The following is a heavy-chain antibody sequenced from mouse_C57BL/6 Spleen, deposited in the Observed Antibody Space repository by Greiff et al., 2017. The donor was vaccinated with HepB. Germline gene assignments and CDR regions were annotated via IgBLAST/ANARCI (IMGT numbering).Heavy chain of an antibody. CDR1: GYTFTSYW. V-gene: IGHV1-64*01. CDR3: ARSGDTIVYAMDY. J-gene: IGHJ4*01. CDR2: IHPNSGST. Sequence: QVQLQQPGAELVKPGASVKLSCKASGYTFTSYWMHWVKQRPGQGLEWIGMIHPNSGSTNYNEKFKSKATLTVDKSSSTAYMQLSSLTSEDSAVYYCARSGDTIVYAMDYWGQGTSVTVSS. D-gene: IGHD2-12*01.